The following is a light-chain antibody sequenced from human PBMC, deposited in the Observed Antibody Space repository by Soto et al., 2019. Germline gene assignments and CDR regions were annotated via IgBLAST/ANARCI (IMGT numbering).Light chain of an antibody. CDR1: RSDVGVYNY. CDR3: SSYAASNNFV. CDR2: EVN. J-gene: IGLJ1*01. Sequence: QSVLTQPPSASGSPGQSVTVSCTGTRSDVGVYNYVSWYRQHPGKAPKLLIYEVNKRPSGVPDRFSGSKSGNTASLTVSGLQAEDEADYYCSSYAASNNFVFGTGTKVTVL. V-gene: IGLV2-8*01.